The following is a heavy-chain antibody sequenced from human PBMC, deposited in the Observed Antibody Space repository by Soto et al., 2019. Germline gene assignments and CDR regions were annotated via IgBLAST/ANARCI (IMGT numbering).Heavy chain of an antibody. J-gene: IGHJ4*02. D-gene: IGHD3-9*01. V-gene: IGHV3-23*01. CDR3: AKIQRYFDWLLYYFDY. Sequence: PGGSLRLSCAASGFTFSSYAMSWVRQAPGKGLEWVSAISGSGGSTYYADSVKGRFTISRDNSKNTLYLQMNSLRAEDTAVYYCAKIQRYFDWLLYYFDYWGQGTLVTVSS. CDR2: ISGSGGST. CDR1: GFTFSSYA.